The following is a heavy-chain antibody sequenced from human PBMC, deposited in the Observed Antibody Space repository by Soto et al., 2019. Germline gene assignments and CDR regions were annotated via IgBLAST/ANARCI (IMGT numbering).Heavy chain of an antibody. CDR2: ISGSGGST. D-gene: IGHD3-9*01. CDR1: GFTFSSYA. V-gene: IGHV3-23*01. Sequence: GGSLRLSCAASGFTFSSYAMSWVRQAPGKGLEWVSAISGSGGSTYYADSVKGRFTISRDNSKNTLYLQMNSLRAEDTAVYYCAKPTGSTGYYDILTGIVFDYWGQGTLVTVSS. CDR3: AKPTGSTGYYDILTGIVFDY. J-gene: IGHJ4*02.